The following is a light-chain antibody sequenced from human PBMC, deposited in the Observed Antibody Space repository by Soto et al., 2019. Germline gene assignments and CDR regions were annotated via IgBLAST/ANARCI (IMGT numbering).Light chain of an antibody. V-gene: IGKV1-5*01. CDR3: QQYDSYPPT. Sequence: DIQMTQSPSTLSSSLGDRVTITCRASQSINRWLAWYQQKPGKAPNLLIYDASSLESGVPSRFSGSGSGTECTITISSLKNDDFATYHCQQYDSYPPTFGQGTKVDIK. J-gene: IGKJ1*01. CDR2: DAS. CDR1: QSINRW.